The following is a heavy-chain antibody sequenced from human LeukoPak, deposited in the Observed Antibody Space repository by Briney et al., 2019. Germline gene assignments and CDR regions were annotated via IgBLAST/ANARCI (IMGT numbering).Heavy chain of an antibody. CDR3: ARDAPYYDSSGYQNYYYYYMDV. V-gene: IGHV4-61*02. Sequence: SQTLSLTCTVSGDSISSGSYYWSWIRQPAGKGLEWIGRIYTSGSTNYNPSPKSRVTISVDTSKNQFSLKLSSVTAADTAVYYCARDAPYYDSSGYQNYYYYYMDVWGKGTTVTVSS. D-gene: IGHD3-22*01. CDR1: GDSISSGSYY. J-gene: IGHJ6*03. CDR2: IYTSGST.